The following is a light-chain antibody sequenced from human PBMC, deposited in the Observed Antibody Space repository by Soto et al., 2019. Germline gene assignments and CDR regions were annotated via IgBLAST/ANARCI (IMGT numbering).Light chain of an antibody. CDR3: MSYTTSIIYV. V-gene: IGLV2-14*01. CDR2: DVT. Sequence: QSVLTQPASVSGSPGQSITISCTGTSSDVGFYNHVSWYQQHPGKAPKLMISDVTNRPSGVSDRFSGSKSGNTASLTISGLQTEDEADYYCMSYTTSIIYVFGSGTKVTVL. CDR1: SSDVGFYNH. J-gene: IGLJ1*01.